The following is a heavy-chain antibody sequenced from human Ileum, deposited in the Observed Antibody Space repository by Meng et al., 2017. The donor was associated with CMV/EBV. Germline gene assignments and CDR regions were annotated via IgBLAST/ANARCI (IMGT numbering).Heavy chain of an antibody. CDR1: RFTFGDYA. CDR2: IRSKAYGGTT. V-gene: IGHV3-49*04. CDR3: TRGAYNY. D-gene: IGHD4-11*01. J-gene: IGHJ4*02. Sequence: GESLKISCTASRFTFGDYAMGWVRQAPGKGLEWVGFIRSKAYGGTTEYAASVKGRFTISRDDSKSIAYLQMNSLKTEDTAVYYCTRGAYNYWGQGTLVTVSS.